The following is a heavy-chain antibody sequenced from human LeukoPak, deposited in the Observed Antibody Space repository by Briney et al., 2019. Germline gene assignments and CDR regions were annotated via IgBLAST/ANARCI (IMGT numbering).Heavy chain of an antibody. D-gene: IGHD6-19*01. J-gene: IGHJ4*02. Sequence: SETLSLTCTVSGGSISSYYWSWIRQPPGKGLEWIGYIYYSGSTNYNPSLKSRVTISVDTSKNQFSLKLSSVTAADTAVYYCARANPPGSGWYGKYFDYWGQGTLVTVSS. CDR3: ARANPPGSGWYGKYFDY. CDR2: IYYSGST. V-gene: IGHV4-59*01. CDR1: GGSISSYY.